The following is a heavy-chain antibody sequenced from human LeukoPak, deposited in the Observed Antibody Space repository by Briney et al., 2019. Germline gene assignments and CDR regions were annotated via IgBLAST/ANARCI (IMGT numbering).Heavy chain of an antibody. CDR2: IHHSGST. J-gene: IGHJ4*02. V-gene: IGHV4-30-2*01. CDR1: GGSISSGGYS. Sequence: SETLSLTCAVSGGSISSGGYSWSWIRQPPGKGLEWIANIHHSGSTFYNPSLKSRVTVSVDRSKNQFSLKLSSVTAADTAVYYCARLVADMYEDYWGQGTLVTVSS. D-gene: IGHD5-12*01. CDR3: ARLVADMYEDY.